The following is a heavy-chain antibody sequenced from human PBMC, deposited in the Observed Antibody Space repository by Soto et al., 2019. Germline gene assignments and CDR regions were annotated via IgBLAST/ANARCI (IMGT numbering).Heavy chain of an antibody. CDR1: GGSISSYY. J-gene: IGHJ6*02. CDR2: IYYSGST. Sequence: QVQLQESDPGLVKPSETLSLTCTVSGGSISSYYWSWIRQPPGKGLEWIGYIYYSGSTNYNPSLKSRVTISVDTSKNQFSLKLSSVTAADTAVYYCARDLPPYGMDVWGQGTTVTVSS. V-gene: IGHV4-59*01. CDR3: ARDLPPYGMDV.